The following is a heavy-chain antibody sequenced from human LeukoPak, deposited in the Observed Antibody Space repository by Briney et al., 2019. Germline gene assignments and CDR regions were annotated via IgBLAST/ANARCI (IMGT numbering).Heavy chain of an antibody. CDR1: GGSIASVSYY. D-gene: IGHD2-15*01. Sequence: SETLSLPGTASGGSIASVSYYGAWIRQPAGKGLDGIGRIYTSGSTNYNPSLKSRVTISVDTSKNQFSLKLSSVTAADTAVYYCARNVVVVAANWFDPWGQGTLVTVSS. CDR3: ARNVVVVAANWFDP. V-gene: IGHV4-61*02. J-gene: IGHJ5*02. CDR2: IYTSGST.